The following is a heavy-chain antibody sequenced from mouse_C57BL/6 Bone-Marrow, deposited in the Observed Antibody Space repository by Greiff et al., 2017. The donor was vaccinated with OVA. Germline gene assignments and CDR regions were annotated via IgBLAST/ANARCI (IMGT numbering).Heavy chain of an antibody. Sequence: EVQRVESGGGLVQPGGSLSLSCAASGFTFTDYYMSWVRQPPGKALEWLGFIRNKANGYTTEYSASVKGRFTISRENSQSILYLQMIALRAEDSATYYCARYMGGRGDVDVWGTGTTVTVSS. V-gene: IGHV7-3*01. J-gene: IGHJ1*03. CDR2: IRNKANGYTT. D-gene: IGHD3-3*01. CDR1: GFTFTDYY. CDR3: ARYMGGRGDVDV.